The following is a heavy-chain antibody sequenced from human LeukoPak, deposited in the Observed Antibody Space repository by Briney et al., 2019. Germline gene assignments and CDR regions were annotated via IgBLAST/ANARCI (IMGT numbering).Heavy chain of an antibody. Sequence: SETLSLTCAVYGGSFSGYYWSWIRQPPGTGLEWIGEINHSGSTNYNSSLKSRVTISVDTSKNQFSLKLSSVTAADTAVYYCASLSDSSPVDIWGQGTMVTVSS. D-gene: IGHD3-22*01. CDR1: GGSFSGYY. J-gene: IGHJ3*02. CDR2: INHSGST. CDR3: ASLSDSSPVDI. V-gene: IGHV4-34*01.